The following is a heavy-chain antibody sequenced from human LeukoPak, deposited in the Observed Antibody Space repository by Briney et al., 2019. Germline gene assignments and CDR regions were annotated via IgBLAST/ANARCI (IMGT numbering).Heavy chain of an antibody. J-gene: IGHJ5*02. Sequence: PSGTLSLTCAVSGGSISSSNWWSWVRQPPGKGLEWIGEIYDSESTNYNPSLKSRVTISVDKSKNQFSLKLSSVTAADTAVYYCARSSSSGWGFRFDPWGQGTLVTVSS. D-gene: IGHD6-19*01. V-gene: IGHV4-4*02. CDR1: GGSISSSNW. CDR3: ARSSSSGWGFRFDP. CDR2: IYDSEST.